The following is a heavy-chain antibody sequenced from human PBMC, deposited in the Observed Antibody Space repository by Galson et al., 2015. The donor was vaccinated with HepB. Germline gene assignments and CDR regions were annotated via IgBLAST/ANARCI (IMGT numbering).Heavy chain of an antibody. V-gene: IGHV1-18*04. CDR1: GYTFTSYG. Sequence: SVKVSCKASGYTFTSYGISWVRQAPGQGLEWMGWISAYNGNTNYAQKLQGRVTMTTDTSTSTAYMELRSLRSDDTAVYYCARASPTIYCSGGSCYGGSRLEAFDIWGQGIMVTVSS. CDR2: ISAYNGNT. D-gene: IGHD2-15*01. CDR3: ARASPTIYCSGGSCYGGSRLEAFDI. J-gene: IGHJ3*02.